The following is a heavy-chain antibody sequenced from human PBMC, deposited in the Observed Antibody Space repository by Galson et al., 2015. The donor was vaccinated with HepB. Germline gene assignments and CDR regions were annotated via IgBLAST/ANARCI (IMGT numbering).Heavy chain of an antibody. CDR2: IVVGNGNT. J-gene: IGHJ3*02. Sequence: SVKVSCKASGFTFTTSAVQWVRQARGQRLEWIGWIVVGNGNTNYAQKFQERVTITRDMSTSTAYLELSSLRSEDTAVYYCAAPDRLDHDAFDIWGQGTMVTVSS. D-gene: IGHD3-22*01. V-gene: IGHV1-58*01. CDR3: AAPDRLDHDAFDI. CDR1: GFTFTTSA.